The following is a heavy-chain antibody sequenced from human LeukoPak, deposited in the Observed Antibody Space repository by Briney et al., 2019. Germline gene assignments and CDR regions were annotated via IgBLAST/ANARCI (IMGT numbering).Heavy chain of an antibody. V-gene: IGHV3-23*01. Sequence: GGSLRLSCAASGFTFSSYAMNWVRQASGKGLEWVSAISGSGYSTYYADSVKGRFTISRDNSKNTLYLQMNSLRAEDTAVYYCAKEAGSSGWYYFDYWGQGTLVTVSS. D-gene: IGHD6-19*01. CDR1: GFTFSSYA. CDR3: AKEAGSSGWYYFDY. J-gene: IGHJ4*02. CDR2: ISGSGYST.